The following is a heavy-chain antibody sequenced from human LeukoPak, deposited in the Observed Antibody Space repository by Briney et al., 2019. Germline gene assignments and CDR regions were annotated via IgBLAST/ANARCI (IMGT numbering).Heavy chain of an antibody. D-gene: IGHD4-23*01. CDR3: AKATTTVVTSFDY. J-gene: IGHJ4*02. CDR2: ISGSGGVT. CDR1: GFTFSVCA. V-gene: IGHV3-23*01. Sequence: GGSLRLSCAASGFTFSVCAMNWVRQAPGKGLEWVSAISGSGGVTYYADSVKGRFTISRDSSKNTLYLQMNSLRAEDTAVYYCAKATTTVVTSFDYWGQGTLVTVSS.